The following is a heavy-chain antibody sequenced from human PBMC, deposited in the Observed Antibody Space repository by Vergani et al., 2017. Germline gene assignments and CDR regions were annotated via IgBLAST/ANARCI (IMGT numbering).Heavy chain of an antibody. CDR2: ISYDGSNK. Sequence: QVQLVESGGGVVQPGRSLRLSCAASGFTFSSYAMHWVRQAPGKGLEWVAVISYDGSNKYYADSVKGRFTISRDNSKNTLYLQRNSLRAEDTAVYYCARDSSGDIVVVTAILYYFDYWGQGTLVTVSS. CDR3: ARDSSGDIVVVTAILYYFDY. D-gene: IGHD2-21*02. J-gene: IGHJ4*02. CDR1: GFTFSSYA. V-gene: IGHV3-30-3*01.